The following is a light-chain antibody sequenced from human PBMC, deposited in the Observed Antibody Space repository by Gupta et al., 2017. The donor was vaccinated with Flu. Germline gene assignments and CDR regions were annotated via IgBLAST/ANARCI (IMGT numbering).Light chain of an antibody. V-gene: IGLV2-23*02. CDR2: EVS. CDR1: GSYNL. J-gene: IGLJ1*01. Sequence: GSYNLVSWYQQHPGKAPKLMLYEVSGRPSGVSNRFSGSKSGNTASLTISGRQADDEADYYCCSDAGSYASVFGTGTKVTVL. CDR3: CSDAGSYASV.